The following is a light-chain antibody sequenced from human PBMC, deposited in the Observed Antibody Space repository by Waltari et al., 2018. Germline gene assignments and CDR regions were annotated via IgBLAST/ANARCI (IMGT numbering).Light chain of an antibody. CDR3: QQYYSSPGT. V-gene: IGKV4-1*01. CDR2: WAS. CDR1: QTLLAYYNNKNY. J-gene: IGKJ1*01. Sequence: FVMTQSPDSLTVSLGETATVNCNSNQTLLAYYNNKNYLAWYQQKPRQPPKLLIYWASTRESGVPDRVSGSGSGTDFTLTINGLQAEDVAVYYCQQYYSSPGTFGQGTRVEIK.